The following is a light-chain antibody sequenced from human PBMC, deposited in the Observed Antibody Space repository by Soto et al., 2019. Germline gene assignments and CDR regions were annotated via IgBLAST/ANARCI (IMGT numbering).Light chain of an antibody. J-gene: IGKJ3*01. CDR3: QDYNNWPTT. CDR2: GAS. CDR1: QSVSSR. Sequence: EIVMTQSPATLSVSPGERATLGCRASQSVSSRLAWYQQKPGQAPRLLIYGASTRATGIPARFSGSGSGTEFTLTISSLQSEDFAVYYCQDYNNWPTTFGPGTKVDI. V-gene: IGKV3-15*01.